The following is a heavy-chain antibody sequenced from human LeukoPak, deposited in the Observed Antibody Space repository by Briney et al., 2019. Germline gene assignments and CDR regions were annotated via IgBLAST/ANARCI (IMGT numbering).Heavy chain of an antibody. CDR1: GFTFSSYA. J-gene: IGHJ4*02. V-gene: IGHV3-23*01. Sequence: GGSLRLSCAASGFTFSSYAMSWVRQAPGKGLEWVSAISGSGGSTYYADSVKGRFTISRDNSKNTPYLQMNSLRAEDTAVYYCAKRGYDILTGTYYLDYWGQGTLVTVSS. D-gene: IGHD3-9*01. CDR3: AKRGYDILTGTYYLDY. CDR2: ISGSGGST.